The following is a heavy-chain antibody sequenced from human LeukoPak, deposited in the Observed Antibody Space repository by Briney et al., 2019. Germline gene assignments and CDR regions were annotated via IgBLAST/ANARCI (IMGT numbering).Heavy chain of an antibody. CDR3: ARGIYGSGSYYPPCFDY. Sequence: GGSLKLSCAASGFTFSDYYMSWIRQAPGKGLQWVSYISSGGSTIYYADSVKGRVTISRDNAKNSLYLQMNSLRAEDTAVYYCARGIYGSGSYYPPCFDYWGQGTLVTVSS. CDR2: ISSGGSTI. J-gene: IGHJ4*02. V-gene: IGHV3-11*01. CDR1: GFTFSDYY. D-gene: IGHD3-10*01.